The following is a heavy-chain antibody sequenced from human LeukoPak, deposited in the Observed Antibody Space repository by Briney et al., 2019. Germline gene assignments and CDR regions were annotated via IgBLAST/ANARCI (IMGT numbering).Heavy chain of an antibody. CDR2: ISAYNGNT. V-gene: IGHV1-18*01. Sequence: EASVKVSCKASGYTFTSYGISWVRQAPGQGLEWMGWISAYNGNTNYAQELQGRVTMTTDTSTSTAYMELRSLRSDDTAVYYCARDLVRAARQPVPDYWGQGTLVTVSS. CDR1: GYTFTSYG. D-gene: IGHD6-6*01. J-gene: IGHJ4*02. CDR3: ARDLVRAARQPVPDY.